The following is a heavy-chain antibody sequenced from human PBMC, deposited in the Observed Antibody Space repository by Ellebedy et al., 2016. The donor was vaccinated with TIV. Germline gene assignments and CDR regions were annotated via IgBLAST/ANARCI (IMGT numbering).Heavy chain of an antibody. V-gene: IGHV4-39*01. D-gene: IGHD3-10*01. Sequence: SETLSLTCTVSGGSISRSSSYWGWIRQPPGKGLEWLGSIYHTGSTDYNPSLKSRVSISADTSKHQFSLRLSSVTAADTAVYYCARWFGELLYVRWFDPWGQGTLVTVSS. CDR2: IYHTGST. CDR3: ARWFGELLYVRWFDP. CDR1: GGSISRSSSY. J-gene: IGHJ5*02.